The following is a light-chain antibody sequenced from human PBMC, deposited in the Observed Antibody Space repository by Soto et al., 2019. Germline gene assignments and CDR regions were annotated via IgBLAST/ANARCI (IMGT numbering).Light chain of an antibody. V-gene: IGKV3-20*01. CDR2: VAS. CDR1: QSVSSSS. CDR3: QQYGSSPVT. Sequence: EIVLTQSPGTLSLSPGERATLSCRASQSVSSSSLAWYQQRPGQAPRLLIYVASSKATGIPDRFSGSGSGTDFTLTISRLDPEDFAVYYCQQYGSSPVTFGQGTKVDIK. J-gene: IGKJ1*01.